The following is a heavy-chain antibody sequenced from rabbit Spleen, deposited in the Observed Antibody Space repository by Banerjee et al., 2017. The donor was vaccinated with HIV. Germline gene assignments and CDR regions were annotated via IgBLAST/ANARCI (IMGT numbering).Heavy chain of an antibody. CDR2: IDVGEGNT. D-gene: IGHD1-1*01. J-gene: IGHJ4*01. Sequence: QLEESGGGLVKPGGSLALSCKASGFDFRRYYLSWVRQAPGKGLEWIGIIDVGEGNTDYASWVNGRFTISSDNAQNTVDLQMSGLTAADTATYFCARDPTSSSYWNVLWGPGTLVTVS. CDR1: GFDFRRYY. CDR3: ARDPTSSSYWNVL. V-gene: IGHV1S7*01.